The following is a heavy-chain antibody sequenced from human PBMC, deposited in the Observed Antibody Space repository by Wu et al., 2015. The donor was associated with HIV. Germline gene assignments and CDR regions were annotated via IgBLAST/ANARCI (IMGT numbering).Heavy chain of an antibody. Sequence: QAQLIQSAGEMKKPGASVKISCKASGYTFTHYDINWVRQASGQGLEWMGWMNPNSGKTQTIDKRFQGQGHHLTRGGHVQISKQPTWSLSRLKDLKDTAVYYCAREYCSSTSCYTDPYYPKLPMDVWGKGPNGHR. J-gene: IGHJ6*03. CDR2: MNPNSGKT. V-gene: IGHV1-8*01. D-gene: IGHD2-2*02. CDR1: GYTFTHYD. CDR3: AREYCSSTSCYTDPYYPKLPMDV.